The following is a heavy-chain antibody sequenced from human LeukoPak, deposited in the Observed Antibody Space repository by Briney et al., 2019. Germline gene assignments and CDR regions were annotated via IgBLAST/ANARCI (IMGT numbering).Heavy chain of an antibody. V-gene: IGHV7-4-1*02. J-gene: IGHJ3*02. Sequence: GASVKASCKASGYTFTSYAMNWVRQAPGQGLEWMGWINTNTGNPTYAQGFTGRFVFSLDTSVSTAYLQISSLKAEDTAVYYCARGPPFYGDYPKEAFDIWGQGTMVTVSS. CDR2: INTNTGNP. CDR3: ARGPPFYGDYPKEAFDI. D-gene: IGHD4-17*01. CDR1: GYTFTSYA.